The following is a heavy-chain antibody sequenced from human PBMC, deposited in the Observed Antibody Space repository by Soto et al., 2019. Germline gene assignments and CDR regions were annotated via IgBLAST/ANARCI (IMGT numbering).Heavy chain of an antibody. CDR2: IKSKTDGGTT. J-gene: IGHJ4*02. D-gene: IGHD4-17*01. CDR1: GFTFSNAW. V-gene: IGHV3-15*01. CDR3: TTDDYGDYKGY. Sequence: EVQLVESGGGLVKPGGSLRLSCAASGFTFSNAWMSWVRQAPGKGLEWVGRIKSKTDGGTTDYAAPVKGRFTISRDDSKNALYLQMNSLKTEDTAVYYCTTDDYGDYKGYWGQGTLVTVSS.